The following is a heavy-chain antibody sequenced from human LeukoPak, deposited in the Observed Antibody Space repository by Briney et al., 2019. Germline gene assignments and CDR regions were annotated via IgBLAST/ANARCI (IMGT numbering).Heavy chain of an antibody. V-gene: IGHV3-30*04. Sequence: GGSLRLSCAASGFTFSSYAMHWVRQAPGKGLEWVAVISYDGSNKYYADSVKGRFTISRDNSKNTLYLQMNSLRAEDTAVYYCARDPVGYYFDYWGQGTLVTVSS. D-gene: IGHD1-26*01. CDR1: GFTFSSYA. CDR3: ARDPVGYYFDY. CDR2: ISYDGSNK. J-gene: IGHJ4*02.